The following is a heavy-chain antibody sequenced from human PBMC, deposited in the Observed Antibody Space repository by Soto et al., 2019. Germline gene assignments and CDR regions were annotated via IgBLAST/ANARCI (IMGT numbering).Heavy chain of an antibody. CDR1: GGTFSSYA. CDR2: IIPIFGTA. V-gene: IGHV1-69*01. CDR3: ATPFKRWLQSGAFDI. J-gene: IGHJ3*02. Sequence: QVQLVQSGAEVKKPGSSVKVSCKASGGTFSSYAISWVRQAPGQGLEWMGGIIPIFGTANYAQKFQGRVTIPADESTGTAYMELSSLRSEDTAVYYCATPFKRWLQSGAFDIWGQGTMVTVSS. D-gene: IGHD5-12*01.